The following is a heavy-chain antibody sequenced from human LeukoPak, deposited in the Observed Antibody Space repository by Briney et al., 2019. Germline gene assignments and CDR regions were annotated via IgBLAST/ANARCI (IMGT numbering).Heavy chain of an antibody. Sequence: GGSLRLSCAASGFTFGDYAMHWVRQPPGKGLEWVSGISWNSGSIGYADSVKGRFTISRDNAKNSLYLQMNSLRAEDTALYYCARVGSSSRSSKYFDYWGQGTLVTVSS. CDR1: GFTFGDYA. CDR3: ARVGSSSRSSKYFDY. D-gene: IGHD6-13*01. J-gene: IGHJ4*02. V-gene: IGHV3-9*01. CDR2: ISWNSGSI.